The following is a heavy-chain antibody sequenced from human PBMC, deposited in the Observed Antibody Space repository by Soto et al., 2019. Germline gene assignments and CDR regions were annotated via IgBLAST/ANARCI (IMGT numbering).Heavy chain of an antibody. J-gene: IGHJ4*02. CDR2: VTHDGTER. Sequence: VQLVASGGGVVQPGRSLSLSCAASGFTLSGHGLHWVRQAPGKGLEWVAVVTHDGTERHYPDSVKGRFTITRDISKSTFYLQMNSLRVEDTAMYYCAREKNSGYYGTVDYWGQGTLVTVSS. CDR3: AREKNSGYYGTVDY. V-gene: IGHV3-30*03. D-gene: IGHD3-16*01. CDR1: GFTLSGHG.